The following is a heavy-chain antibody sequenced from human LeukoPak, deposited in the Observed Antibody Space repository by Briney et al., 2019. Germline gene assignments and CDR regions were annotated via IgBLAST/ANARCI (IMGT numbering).Heavy chain of an antibody. Sequence: SETLSLTCAVYGGSFSGYYWSWIRQPPGKGLEWIGEINHSGSTNYNPSLKSRVIISVDTSKNQFSLKLSSVTAADTAVYYCARVRRYFDCLLLPGNDAFDIWGQGTMVTVSS. CDR1: GGSFSGYY. J-gene: IGHJ3*02. V-gene: IGHV4-34*01. CDR2: INHSGST. D-gene: IGHD3-9*01. CDR3: ARVRRYFDCLLLPGNDAFDI.